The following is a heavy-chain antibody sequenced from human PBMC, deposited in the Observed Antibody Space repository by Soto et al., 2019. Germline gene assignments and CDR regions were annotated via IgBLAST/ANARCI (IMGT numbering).Heavy chain of an antibody. D-gene: IGHD6-19*01. CDR3: ARPIKYSSGWYDWFDP. V-gene: IGHV4-59*08. J-gene: IGHJ5*02. CDR1: GGSISSYY. Sequence: SETLSLTCTVSGGSISSYYWSWIRQPPGKGLEWIGYIYYSGSTNYNPSLKSRVTISVDTSKNQFSLKLSSVTAADTAVYYCARPIKYSSGWYDWFDPWGQGTLVTVSS. CDR2: IYYSGST.